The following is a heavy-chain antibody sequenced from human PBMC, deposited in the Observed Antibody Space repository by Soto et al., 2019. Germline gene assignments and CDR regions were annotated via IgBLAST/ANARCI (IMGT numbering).Heavy chain of an antibody. CDR2: IKLDGSER. CDR3: ARAVKLAVPAATGYFDF. CDR1: GFTFSSYW. Sequence: GGSLRLSCEASGFTFSSYWMSWVRQAPGKGLEWVANIKLDGSERYYVDSVRGRFTISRDNAKNSLFLQMDSLRTEDTAVYYCARAVKLAVPAATGYFDFWGQGTLVTVSS. J-gene: IGHJ4*03. V-gene: IGHV3-7*03. D-gene: IGHD6-13*01.